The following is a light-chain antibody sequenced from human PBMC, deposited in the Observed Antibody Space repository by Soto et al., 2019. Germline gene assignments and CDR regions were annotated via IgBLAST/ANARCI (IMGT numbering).Light chain of an antibody. CDR3: QNYNRALWT. Sequence: DIQMTQSPSSLSASVGDGVTITCRASQGISNSLAWYQQKPGKVPKLLIYAASTLHAGLPSRFSGSGSATDFTITISRLQPEDVASYYCQNYNRALWTFGPGTKVEIK. CDR2: AAS. J-gene: IGKJ1*01. CDR1: QGISNS. V-gene: IGKV1-27*01.